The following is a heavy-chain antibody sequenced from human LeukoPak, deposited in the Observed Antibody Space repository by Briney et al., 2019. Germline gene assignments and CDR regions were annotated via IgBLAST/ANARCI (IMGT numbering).Heavy chain of an antibody. J-gene: IGHJ4*02. CDR3: ARDVVRGVIDY. D-gene: IGHD3-10*01. V-gene: IGHV4-38-2*02. Sequence: PSETLSPTCAVSGYSISSGYYWGWIRQPPGKGLEWIGSIYHSGSTYYNPSLKSRVTISVDTSKNQFSLKLSSVTAADTAVYYCARDVVRGVIDYWGQGTLVTVSS. CDR1: GYSISSGYY. CDR2: IYHSGST.